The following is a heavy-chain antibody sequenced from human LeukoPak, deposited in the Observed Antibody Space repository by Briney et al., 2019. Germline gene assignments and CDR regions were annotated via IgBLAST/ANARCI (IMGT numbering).Heavy chain of an antibody. J-gene: IGHJ4*02. CDR2: ITGSGGST. Sequence: PGGSLRLSCAVSGFTFSSYAMTWVRQAPGKGLEWVSTITGSGGSTYYADSVKGRFTISRDNSKNTLYLQMNSLRAEDTAVYYCAKGTYSSSPRDYWGQGTLVTVSS. CDR1: GFTFSSYA. V-gene: IGHV3-23*01. D-gene: IGHD6-6*01. CDR3: AKGTYSSSPRDY.